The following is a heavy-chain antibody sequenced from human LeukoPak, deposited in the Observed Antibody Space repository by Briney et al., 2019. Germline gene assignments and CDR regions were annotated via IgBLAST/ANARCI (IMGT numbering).Heavy chain of an antibody. V-gene: IGHV4-34*01. CDR1: GGSFSGYY. D-gene: IGHD2-2*01. CDR2: INHSGST. CDR3: ATLVVPAAAYYYYMDV. J-gene: IGHJ6*03. Sequence: SETLSLTCAVYGGSFSGYYWSWIRQPPGKGLEWIGEINHSGSTNYNPSLKSRVTISVDTSKNQFSLKLSSVTAADTAVYYCATLVVPAAAYYYYMDVWGKGTTVTVSS.